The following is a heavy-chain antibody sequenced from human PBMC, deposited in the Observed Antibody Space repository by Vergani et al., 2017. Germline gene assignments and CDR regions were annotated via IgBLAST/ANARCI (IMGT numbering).Heavy chain of an antibody. V-gene: IGHV3-9*01. J-gene: IGHJ4*02. CDR1: GLALGGYA. CDR2: ISGKSDSI. CDR3: ASARLLPAAHYYFDY. Sequence: VQLIASGGGLVHPGKARRLPCAASGLALGGYAMHGVRQPPGKGLEGVAGISGKSDSIGYADSWKGRFTISRDNAKNSLYLQMNSLRAEDTAVYYCASARLLPAAHYYFDYWGQGTLVTVSS. D-gene: IGHD2-2*01.